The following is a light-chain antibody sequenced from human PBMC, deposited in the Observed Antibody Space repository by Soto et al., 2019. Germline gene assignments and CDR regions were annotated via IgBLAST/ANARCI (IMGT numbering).Light chain of an antibody. J-gene: IGLJ3*02. Sequence: QSVLTQPASVSGSPGQSITISCTGTSSDVGSYNLVSWYQQHPVKAPKLMIYEVSKRPSGVSNRVSGSKSGNTASLTISGLQAEDEADYYCCSYAGSSTLVFGGGTKLTVL. CDR3: CSYAGSSTLV. CDR1: SSDVGSYNL. V-gene: IGLV2-23*02. CDR2: EVS.